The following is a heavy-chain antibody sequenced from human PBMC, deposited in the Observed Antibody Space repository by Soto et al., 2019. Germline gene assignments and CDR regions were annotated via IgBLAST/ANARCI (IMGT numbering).Heavy chain of an antibody. CDR1: VFTFISYA. CDR2: ISYDGSNK. Sequence: GWSLRLSCASSVFTFISYAMHWVRQAPGKGLEWVAVISYDGSNKYYADSVKGRFTISRDNSKNTLYLQMNSLRAEDTAVYYCARADTMAKNYYYYYGMDVWGQGTTVTVSS. D-gene: IGHD3-10*01. V-gene: IGHV3-30-3*01. J-gene: IGHJ6*02. CDR3: ARADTMAKNYYYYYGMDV.